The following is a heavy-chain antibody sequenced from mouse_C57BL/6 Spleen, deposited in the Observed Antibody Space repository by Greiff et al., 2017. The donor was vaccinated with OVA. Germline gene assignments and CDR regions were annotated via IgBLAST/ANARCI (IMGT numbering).Heavy chain of an antibody. Sequence: QVQLKESGAELVRPGASVTLSCKASGYTFTDYEMHWVKQTPVHGLEWIGAIDPETGGTAYNQKFKGKAILTADKSSSTAYMELRSLTSEDSAVYYCTRPKSWFAYWGQGTLVTVSA. CDR1: GYTFTDYE. V-gene: IGHV1-15*01. CDR3: TRPKSWFAY. CDR2: IDPETGGT. J-gene: IGHJ3*01.